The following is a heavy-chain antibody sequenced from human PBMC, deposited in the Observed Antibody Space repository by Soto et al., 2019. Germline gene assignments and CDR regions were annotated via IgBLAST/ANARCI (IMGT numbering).Heavy chain of an antibody. CDR3: ARGSGYLFDY. CDR2: IIPIFGTA. D-gene: IGHD3-3*01. J-gene: IGHJ4*02. CDR1: GGTFSSYA. Sequence: WASVKVSFKASGGTFSSYAISWVRQAPGQGLEWMGGIIPIFGTANYAQKFQGRVTITADESTSTAYMELSSLRSEDTAVYYCARGSGYLFDYWGQGTLVTVSS. V-gene: IGHV1-69*13.